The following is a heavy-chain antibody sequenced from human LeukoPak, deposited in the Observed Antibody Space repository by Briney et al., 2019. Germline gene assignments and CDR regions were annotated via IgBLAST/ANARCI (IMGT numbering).Heavy chain of an antibody. V-gene: IGHV3-9*01. CDR2: ISWNSGSI. Sequence: PGGSLRLSCAASGFTFDDYAMHWVRQAPGKGPEWVSGISWNSGSIGYADSVKGRFTISRDNAKNSLYLQMNSLRAEDTALYYCAKRLDYWGQGTLVTVSS. J-gene: IGHJ4*02. CDR1: GFTFDDYA. CDR3: AKRLDY.